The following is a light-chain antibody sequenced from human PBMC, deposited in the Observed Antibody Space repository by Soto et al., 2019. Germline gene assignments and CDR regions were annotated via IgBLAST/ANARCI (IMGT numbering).Light chain of an antibody. CDR2: EVS. Sequence: QSALTQPASLSWSPGQSITISCTGTSSDVGGYNYVSWYQQHPGKAPKLIIYEVSNRPSGVSYRFSGSKSGNTASLTISGLQAEDEADYYCSSYISVSSPVVFGGGTKVTVL. J-gene: IGLJ2*01. V-gene: IGLV2-14*01. CDR1: SSDVGGYNY. CDR3: SSYISVSSPVV.